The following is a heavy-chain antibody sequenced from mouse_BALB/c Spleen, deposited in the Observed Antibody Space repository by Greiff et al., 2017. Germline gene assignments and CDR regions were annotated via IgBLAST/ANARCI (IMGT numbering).Heavy chain of an antibody. CDR2: IYPSDSYT. CDR3: TRGVNYGSSYRAMDY. V-gene: IGHV1-69*02. D-gene: IGHD1-1*01. Sequence: QVQLQQPGAELVRPGASVKLSCKASGYTFTSYWINWVKQRPGQGLEWIGNIYPSDSYTNYNQKFKDKATLTVDKSSSTAYMQLSSPTSEDSAVYYCTRGVNYGSSYRAMDYWGQGTSVTVSS. J-gene: IGHJ4*01. CDR1: GYTFTSYW.